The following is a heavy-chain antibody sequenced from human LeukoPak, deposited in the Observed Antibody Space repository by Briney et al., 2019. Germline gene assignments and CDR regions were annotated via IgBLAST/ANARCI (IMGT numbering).Heavy chain of an antibody. J-gene: IGHJ4*02. D-gene: IGHD6-6*01. CDR1: GFTFSSYA. V-gene: IGHV3-23*01. CDR2: VSGSGGST. Sequence: GGSLRLSCAASGFTFSSYAMTWVRQAPGKGLEWVSTVSGSGGSTYYADSVKGRFTISRDNSKNTLYLQMNSLRAEDTAVYYCAKAPSSSSPPVYFDYWGQGTLVTVSS. CDR3: AKAPSSSSPPVYFDY.